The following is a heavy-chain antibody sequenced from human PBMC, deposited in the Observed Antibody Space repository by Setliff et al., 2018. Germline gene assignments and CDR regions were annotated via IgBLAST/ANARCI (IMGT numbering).Heavy chain of an antibody. CDR1: GGPLSGFS. D-gene: IGHD2-21*01. CDR2: ITDTGRT. V-gene: IGHV4-34*01. Sequence: PAETLSLTCTVYGGPLSGFSWNWIRQSPGGGLEWIGEITDTGRTKYIPSLKSPVTISIHMSWNQFSLRLSSLTAADTAVYYCARGAPKRSSFDSRYMDVWDKGATVTVSS. CDR3: ARGAPKRSSFDSRYMDV. J-gene: IGHJ6*03.